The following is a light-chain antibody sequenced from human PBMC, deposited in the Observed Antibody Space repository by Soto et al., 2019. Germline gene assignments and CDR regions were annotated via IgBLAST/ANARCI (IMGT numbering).Light chain of an antibody. V-gene: IGKV3-11*01. CDR1: QSVSSY. CDR2: DAS. Sequence: IVLTQSPATLSLSPGERATLSCMASQSVSSYLAWYQQKPGQAPRLLLYDASNRATGIPARFSGSGSGTDFTLTISSLEPEDFAVYYCQQRINWPPITFGQGTRLEIK. J-gene: IGKJ5*01. CDR3: QQRINWPPIT.